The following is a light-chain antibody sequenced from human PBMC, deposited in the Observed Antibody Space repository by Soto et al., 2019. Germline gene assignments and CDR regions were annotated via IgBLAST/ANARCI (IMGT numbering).Light chain of an antibody. CDR1: QPITNW. CDR3: QQDTSFPFT. CDR2: AAS. Sequence: DIQMTQSPSSVSASVGDRVTITCRASQPITNWLAWYQQKPGEAPKLLIYAASNLQSGVPSRFSGSGSGTDFTLTINSLQPEDFATYYCQQDTSFPFTFGPGTKVDVK. J-gene: IGKJ3*01. V-gene: IGKV1-12*01.